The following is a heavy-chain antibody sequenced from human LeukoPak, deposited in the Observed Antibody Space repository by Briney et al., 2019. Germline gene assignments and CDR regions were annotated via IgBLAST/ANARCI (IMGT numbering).Heavy chain of an antibody. CDR1: GFTFSSYA. V-gene: IGHV3-23*01. Sequence: GGSLRLSCAASGFTFSSYAMSWVRQAPGKGLEWVSATSGSGGSTYYADSVKGRFTISRDNSKNMLYLQMNSLRAEDTAVYYCARGPYYGMDVWGQGTTVTVSS. CDR3: ARGPYYGMDV. CDR2: TSGSGGST. J-gene: IGHJ6*02.